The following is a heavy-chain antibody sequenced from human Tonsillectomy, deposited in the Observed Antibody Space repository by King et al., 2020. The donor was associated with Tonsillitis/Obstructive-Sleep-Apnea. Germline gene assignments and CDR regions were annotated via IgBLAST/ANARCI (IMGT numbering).Heavy chain of an antibody. CDR3: VHSPTFSTVARVDY. CDR2: IYWDDDK. V-gene: IGHV2-5*02. D-gene: IGHD3-3*02. Sequence: TLKESGPTLVKPPQTLTLACTFSGFSLTTPGVSVGWIRQPPGKALEWLALIYWDDDKRYSPSLKTRLTITRDTSKNQVVLRMTNMGPVHTATYFCVHSPTFSTVARVDYWGQGTLVTVSS. CDR1: GFSLTTPGVS. J-gene: IGHJ4*02.